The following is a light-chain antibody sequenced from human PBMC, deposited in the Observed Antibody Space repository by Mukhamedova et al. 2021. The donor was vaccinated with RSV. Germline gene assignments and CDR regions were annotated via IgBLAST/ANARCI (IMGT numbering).Light chain of an antibody. CDR2: GKN. V-gene: IGLV3-19*01. CDR1: SLRNYY. J-gene: IGLJ1*01. CDR3: NSRDSSGNHYV. Sequence: RITCQGDSLRNYYANWCQQKPGQAPIFVMYGKNNRPSGIPDRLSGSSSGNTASLTITGAQAEDEADYYCNSRDSSGNHYVFGHGT.